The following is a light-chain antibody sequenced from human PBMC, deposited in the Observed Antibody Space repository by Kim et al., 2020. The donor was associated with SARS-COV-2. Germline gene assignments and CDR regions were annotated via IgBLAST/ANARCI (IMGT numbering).Light chain of an antibody. CDR2: DVS. Sequence: QSITISCTGTSSDVGGYNYVSWYQQPPGKAPKLMIYDVSNRPSGVSNRFSGSKSGNTASLTISGLQAEDEADYYCSSYTSSSTLYVFGTGTKVTVL. V-gene: IGLV2-14*03. J-gene: IGLJ1*01. CDR1: SSDVGGYNY. CDR3: SSYTSSSTLYV.